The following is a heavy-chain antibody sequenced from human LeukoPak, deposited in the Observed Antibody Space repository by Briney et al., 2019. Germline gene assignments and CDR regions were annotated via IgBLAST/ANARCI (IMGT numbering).Heavy chain of an antibody. CDR3: ARSGRSWYDWSDP. D-gene: IGHD6-13*01. J-gene: IGHJ5*02. CDR1: GYTFSNYG. Sequence: ASVKVSCKASGYTFSNYGINWLRQAPGQGLEWMGWISDYNSNRNYVQKFQGRFTLTADTSSSTAYMELRSLTSDDTATYYCARSGRSWYDWSDPWGQGTQVTVS. CDR2: ISDYNSNR. V-gene: IGHV1-18*01.